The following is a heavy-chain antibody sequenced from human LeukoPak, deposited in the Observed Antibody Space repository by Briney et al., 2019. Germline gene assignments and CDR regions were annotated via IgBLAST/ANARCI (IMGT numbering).Heavy chain of an antibody. V-gene: IGHV3-9*01. CDR1: GFTFDDYA. CDR3: AKGGSGGYYFDY. Sequence: PGGSLRLSCAASGFTFDDYAMHWVRQAPGGGLEWVSGISWNSGSIGYADSVKGRFTISRDNAKNSLYLQMNSLRAEDTALYYCAKGGSGGYYFDYWGQGTLVTVSS. CDR2: ISWNSGSI. J-gene: IGHJ4*02. D-gene: IGHD6-19*01.